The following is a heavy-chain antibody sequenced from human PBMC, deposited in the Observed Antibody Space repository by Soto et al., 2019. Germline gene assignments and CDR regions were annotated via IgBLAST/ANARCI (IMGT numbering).Heavy chain of an antibody. J-gene: IGHJ4*02. V-gene: IGHV4-34*01. CDR3: ARGQGTGGFDY. CDR2: INHSGST. D-gene: IGHD1-1*01. CDR1: GGSFSGYY. Sequence: PTETLSLTCAVYGGSFSGYYWSWIRQPPGKGLEWIGEINHSGSTNYNPSLKSRVTISVDTSKNQFSLKLSSVTAADTAVYYCARGQGTGGFDYWGQGTLVTVS.